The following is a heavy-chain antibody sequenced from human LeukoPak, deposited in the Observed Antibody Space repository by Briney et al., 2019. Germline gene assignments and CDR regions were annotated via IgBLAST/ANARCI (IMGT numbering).Heavy chain of an antibody. J-gene: IGHJ4*02. CDR1: GFTFSSYS. D-gene: IGHD6-13*01. Sequence: GGSLRLSCAASGFTFSSYSMNWVRQAPGKGLEWVSSISSSSYIYYADSVKGRFTISRDNAKNSLYLQMNSLRAEDTAVYYCARAMAAAGRGFDYWGQGTLVTVSS. CDR3: ARAMAAAGRGFDY. CDR2: ISSSSYI. V-gene: IGHV3-21*01.